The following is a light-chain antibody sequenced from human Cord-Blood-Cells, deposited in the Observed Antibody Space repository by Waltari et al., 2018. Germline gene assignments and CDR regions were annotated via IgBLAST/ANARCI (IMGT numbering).Light chain of an antibody. CDR3: QQRSNWPPIT. Sequence: EIVLTQSPATLSLSPGERATLSCRASQSVSSYLAWYQQQPGQAPRLLIYDAYNRATGIPARFSGGGSGTDFTLTISSLEPEDFAVYYWQQRSNWPPITFGQGTRLEIK. V-gene: IGKV3-11*01. J-gene: IGKJ5*01. CDR2: DAY. CDR1: QSVSSY.